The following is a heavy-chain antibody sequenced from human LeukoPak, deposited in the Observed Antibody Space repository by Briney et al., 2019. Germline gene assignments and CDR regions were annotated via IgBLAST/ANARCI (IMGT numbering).Heavy chain of an antibody. Sequence: ASVKVSCKASGYTFTSYAMNWVRQAPGQGLEWMGWINTNTGNPTYAQGFTGRFVFSLDTSVSTAYLQISSLKAEDTAVYYCAGVFVAYCSSTSCYDQTPDYYYGMDVWGQGTTVTVSS. D-gene: IGHD2-2*01. CDR1: GYTFTSYA. V-gene: IGHV7-4-1*02. CDR2: INTNTGNP. CDR3: AGVFVAYCSSTSCYDQTPDYYYGMDV. J-gene: IGHJ6*02.